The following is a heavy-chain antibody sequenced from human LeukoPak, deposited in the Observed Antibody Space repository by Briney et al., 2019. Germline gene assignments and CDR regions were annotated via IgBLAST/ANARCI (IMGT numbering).Heavy chain of an antibody. CDR2: ISNSGREI. V-gene: IGHV3-11*04. CDR3: GRGHWGLDY. CDR1: GFTFSDYY. J-gene: IGHJ4*02. D-gene: IGHD7-27*01. Sequence: SGGSLRLSCAASGFTFSDYYMSWIRQAPGKGLEWVSYISNSGREINYADSVKGRFTISRDNAMSSLYLQMNSLRVEDTAVYYCGRGHWGLDYWGQGTLVTVSS.